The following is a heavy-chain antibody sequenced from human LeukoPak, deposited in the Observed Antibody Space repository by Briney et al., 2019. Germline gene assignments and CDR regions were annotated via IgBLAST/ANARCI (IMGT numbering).Heavy chain of an antibody. V-gene: IGHV4-59*11. CDR2: IYYTGNT. D-gene: IGHD4-23*01. J-gene: IGHJ4*02. CDR3: ARAPPGYYGGRELDY. Sequence: SETLSLTCTVSGGSISSHYWSWIRQPPGKGLEWIAYIYYTGNTKYNPSLKSRVTISVDTSKNQFSLKLSSVTAADTAVYYCARAPPGYYGGRELDYWGQGTLVTVSS. CDR1: GGSISSHY.